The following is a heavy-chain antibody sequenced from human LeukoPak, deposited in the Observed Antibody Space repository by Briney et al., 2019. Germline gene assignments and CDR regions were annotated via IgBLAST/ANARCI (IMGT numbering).Heavy chain of an antibody. J-gene: IGHJ1*01. V-gene: IGHV3-30*04. CDR2: ISYDGTYK. Sequence: GGSLRLSCAASGFTFSRYAMHWVRQAPGKGLEWVAVISYDGTYKYYTDSVNDRFTISRDNSKNTLYLQMNSLRVDDTAVYYVAMSVIYGHNSGGDKWGQGTLVSVSS. CDR3: AMSVIYGHNSGGDK. CDR1: GFTFSRYA. D-gene: IGHD5-24*01.